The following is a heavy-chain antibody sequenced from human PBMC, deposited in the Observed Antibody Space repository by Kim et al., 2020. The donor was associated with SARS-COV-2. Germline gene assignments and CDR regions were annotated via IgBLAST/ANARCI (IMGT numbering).Heavy chain of an antibody. J-gene: IGHJ3*02. D-gene: IGHD5-12*01. CDR2: ISVGGVRT. CDR3: AGHTGYVGTIMIKDGAFDI. CDR1: GFTFTNYA. V-gene: IGHV3-23*01. Sequence: GGSLRLSCAASGFTFTNYALAWVRQAPGKGLEWVSGISVGGVRTYYADSVEGRFTISRDNSKDSLYLHMKNLRPADTAVYYGAGHTGYVGTIMIKDGAFDIGGQGTMVTVPS.